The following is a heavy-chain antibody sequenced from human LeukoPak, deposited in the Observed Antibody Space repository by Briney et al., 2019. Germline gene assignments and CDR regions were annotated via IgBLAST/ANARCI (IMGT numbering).Heavy chain of an antibody. CDR3: AKDSAFYYIDV. CDR2: IYSGGST. D-gene: IGHD3-10*01. V-gene: IGHV3-66*01. J-gene: IGHJ6*03. Sequence: GGSLRLSCAASGFTFSSYSMNWVRQAPGKGLEWVSLIYSGGSTYHADSVKGRFTISRDNSKNTLYLQMNSLRAEDTAVYYCAKDSAFYYIDVWGKGTTVIISS. CDR1: GFTFSSYS.